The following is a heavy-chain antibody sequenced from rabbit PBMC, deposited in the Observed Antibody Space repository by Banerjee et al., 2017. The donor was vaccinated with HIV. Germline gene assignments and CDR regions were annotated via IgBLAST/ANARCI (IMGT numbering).Heavy chain of an antibody. CDR2: INSSSGNT. D-gene: IGHD1-1*01. Sequence: QEQLEESGGDLVKPEGSLTLTCTASGFSFSNKYVMSWVRQAPGKGLEWIACINSSSGNTVYATWAKGRFTISRTSSTTMTLQMTSLTAADTATYFCARHRAGGYGHDLWGPGTLVTVS. V-gene: IGHV1S45*01. J-gene: IGHJ4*01. CDR3: ARHRAGGYGHDL. CDR1: GFSFSNKYV.